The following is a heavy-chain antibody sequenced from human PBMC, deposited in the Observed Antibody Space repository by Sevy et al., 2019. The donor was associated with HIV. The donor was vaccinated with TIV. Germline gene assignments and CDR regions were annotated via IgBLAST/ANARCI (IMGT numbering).Heavy chain of an antibody. CDR2: VYYTGGI. V-gene: IGHV4-59*08. Sequence: SETLSLTCTVSGGSINSDHWNWIRQPPGKGLEWIGYVYYTGGINYNPSLKNRVTISVDRTKNQFSLKLTSVTAADTAVYYCARRNDFDIWGQGTMGTVS. CDR1: GGSINSDH. J-gene: IGHJ3*02. CDR3: ARRNDFDI.